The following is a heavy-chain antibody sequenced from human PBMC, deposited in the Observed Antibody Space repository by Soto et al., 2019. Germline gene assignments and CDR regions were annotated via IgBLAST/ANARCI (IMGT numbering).Heavy chain of an antibody. D-gene: IGHD3-22*01. CDR1: RFTFSSYA. J-gene: IGHJ4*02. CDR3: AKVCYDSIPYSMNFDY. CDR2: ISGSGGRT. Sequence: GGSLRLSCAASRFTFSSYAMSWVRQAPGKGLEWVSIISGSGGRTYYADSVKGRFTISRDNSKNTLYLQMNSLRVEDTAVYYCAKVCYDSIPYSMNFDYWGQGTQVTVSS. V-gene: IGHV3-23*01.